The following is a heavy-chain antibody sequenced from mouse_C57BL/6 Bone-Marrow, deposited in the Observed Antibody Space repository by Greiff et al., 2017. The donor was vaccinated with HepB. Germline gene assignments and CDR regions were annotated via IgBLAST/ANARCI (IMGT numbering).Heavy chain of an antibody. Sequence: QVQLKQPGAELVRPGSSVKLSCKASGYTFTSYWMDWVKQRPGQGLEWIGNIYPSDSETHYNQKFKDKATLTVDKSSSTAYMQLSSLTSEDSAVYYCARRNVSNYVFYYWGQGTTLTVSS. V-gene: IGHV1-61*01. CDR2: IYPSDSET. D-gene: IGHD2-5*01. CDR1: GYTFTSYW. CDR3: ARRNVSNYVFYY. J-gene: IGHJ2*01.